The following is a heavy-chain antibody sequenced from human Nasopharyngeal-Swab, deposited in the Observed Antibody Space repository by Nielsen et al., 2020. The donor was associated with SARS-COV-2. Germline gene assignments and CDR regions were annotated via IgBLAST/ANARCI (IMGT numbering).Heavy chain of an antibody. CDR3: ARVRRDCSSTSCYTSDY. V-gene: IGHV3-30-3*01. J-gene: IGHJ4*02. Sequence: WIRQPPGKGLEWVAAISYDGSNKYYADSVKGRFTISRDNSKNTLYLQMNSLRAEDTAVYYCARVRRDCSSTSCYTSDYWGQGTLVTVSS. D-gene: IGHD2-2*02. CDR2: ISYDGSNK.